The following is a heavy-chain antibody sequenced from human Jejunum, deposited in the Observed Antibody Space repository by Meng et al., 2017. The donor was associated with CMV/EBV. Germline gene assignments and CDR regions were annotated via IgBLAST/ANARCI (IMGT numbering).Heavy chain of an antibody. CDR1: GFAFSGDW. Sequence: SLKTSCAASGFAFSGDWMHWVRQAPGKGLMLVSRINADGTTSGYADSVKGRFTISRDNAKNTLYLQMNSLRAEDTAVYYCATVFDYWGQGTLVTVSS. CDR2: INADGTTS. D-gene: IGHD4-17*01. V-gene: IGHV3-74*01. CDR3: ATVFDY. J-gene: IGHJ4*02.